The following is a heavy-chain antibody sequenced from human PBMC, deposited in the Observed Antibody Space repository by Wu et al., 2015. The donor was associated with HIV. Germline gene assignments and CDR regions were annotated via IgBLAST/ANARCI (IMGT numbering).Heavy chain of an antibody. CDR3: ARVFGSGSYSSDAFDI. D-gene: IGHD3-10*01. CDR1: GYTFTGYY. Sequence: QVQLVQSGAEVKKPGASVKVSCKASGYTFTGYYMHWVRQAPGQGLEWMGWINPNSGGTNYAQKFRGRVTMTRDTSISTAYMELSRLRSDDTAVYYCARVFGSGSYSSDAFDIWGQGTMVTVSS. J-gene: IGHJ3*02. CDR2: INPNSGGT. V-gene: IGHV1-2*02.